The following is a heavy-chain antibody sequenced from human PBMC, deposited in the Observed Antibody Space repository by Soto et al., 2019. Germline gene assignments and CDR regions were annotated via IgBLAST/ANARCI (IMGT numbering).Heavy chain of an antibody. Sequence: PGESLKISCKGSGYSFNSYWISWVRQLPGKGLEWMGRIDPSDYYTNYSPSFQGPVTISADKSISTAYLQWSSLKASDTAMYYCASDVGGRVVPAAIAHYYYGMDVWGQGTTVTVSS. J-gene: IGHJ6*02. D-gene: IGHD2-2*01. V-gene: IGHV5-10-1*01. CDR2: IDPSDYYT. CDR3: ASDVGGRVVPAAIAHYYYGMDV. CDR1: GYSFNSYW.